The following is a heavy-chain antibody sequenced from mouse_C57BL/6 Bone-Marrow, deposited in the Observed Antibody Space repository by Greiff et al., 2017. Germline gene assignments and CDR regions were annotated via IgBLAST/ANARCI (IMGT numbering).Heavy chain of an antibody. CDR3: ARPYYYCRFPWFAY. CDR1: GFTFSDYG. CDR2: ISSGSSTI. V-gene: IGHV5-17*01. Sequence: EVQLVESGGGLVKPGGSLKLSCAASGFTFSDYGMHWVRQAPEKGLEWVAYISSGSSTIYYADTVKGRFTISRDNAKNTLFLQMTSLRSEDTAMYYCARPYYYCRFPWFAYWGQGTLVTVSA. D-gene: IGHD1-1*01. J-gene: IGHJ3*01.